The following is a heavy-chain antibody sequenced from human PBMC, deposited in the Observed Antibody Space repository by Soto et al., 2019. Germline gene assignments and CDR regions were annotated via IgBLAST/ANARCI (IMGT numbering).Heavy chain of an antibody. J-gene: IGHJ4*02. Sequence: QVQLVQSGAEVKKPGASVKVSCKASCYTFTSYGISWVRQAHGQGLEWVGWISAYNGNTNYVQKLQGRVIMTTDTSTRTAYKELRSLRSDDTAVYYCATEWGTTIPLAYWGQGTLVTVAS. CDR3: ATEWGTTIPLAY. V-gene: IGHV1-18*01. CDR1: CYTFTSYG. CDR2: ISAYNGNT. D-gene: IGHD5-12*01.